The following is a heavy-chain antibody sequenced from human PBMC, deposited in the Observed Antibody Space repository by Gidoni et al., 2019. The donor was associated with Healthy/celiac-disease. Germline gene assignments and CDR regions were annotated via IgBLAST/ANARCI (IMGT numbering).Heavy chain of an antibody. CDR2: TYYSGST. J-gene: IGHJ5*02. V-gene: IGHV4-31*03. D-gene: IGHD2-15*01. CDR1: GGSISSGGYY. Sequence: QVQLQESGPGLAKPSQTLSLTCTVSGGSISSGGYYWSWIRQHPGKGLEWIGYTYYSGSTYYNPSLKSRGTISVDTSKNQFSLKLSSVTAADTAVYYCARGYCSGGSCYSGTEYNWFDPWGQGTLVTVSS. CDR3: ARGYCSGGSCYSGTEYNWFDP.